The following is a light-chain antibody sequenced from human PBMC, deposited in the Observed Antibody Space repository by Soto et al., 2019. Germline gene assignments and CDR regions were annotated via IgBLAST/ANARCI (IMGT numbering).Light chain of an antibody. V-gene: IGKV1-39*01. CDR2: VAS. CDR3: QQSYNTPYS. CDR1: QSISTY. J-gene: IGKJ2*03. Sequence: DIQMTQSPSSLSASVGDSVTIICRASQSISTYLNWHQQKPGKVPKLLISVASNLQSGVPSRFSGSGSGTDFTLTISSLQTVDFATYYCQQSYNTPYSFGQGTKLDIK.